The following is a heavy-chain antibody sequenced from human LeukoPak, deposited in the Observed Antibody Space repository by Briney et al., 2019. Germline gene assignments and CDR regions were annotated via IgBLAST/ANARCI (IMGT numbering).Heavy chain of an antibody. CDR1: GFTFSDYY. CDR2: ISNSGRTV. Sequence: GGSLRLSCAASGFTFSDYYMSWIRQSPGKGLEWVSYISNSGRTVKYADAVKGRFTISRDNAKNSLYLQMNSLRVEDTALYYCARDRTRTTVIGPDVASWGQGTLVTVSS. D-gene: IGHD4-17*01. V-gene: IGHV3-11*01. CDR3: ARDRTRTTVIGPDVAS. J-gene: IGHJ5*02.